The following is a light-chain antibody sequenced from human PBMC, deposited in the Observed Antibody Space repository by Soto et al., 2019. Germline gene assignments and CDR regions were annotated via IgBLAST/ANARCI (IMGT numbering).Light chain of an antibody. CDR2: DAS. V-gene: IGKV3-11*01. J-gene: IGKJ2*01. CDR1: QSVSSS. CDR3: QQRSNWPT. Sequence: EIVLTQSPDTLSLSSGERATLSCRASQSVSSSLAWYQQKPGQAPGLLIYDASNRATGIPARFSGSGSGTDFTLTISSLEPEDFAVYYCQQRSNWPTFGQGTKLEIK.